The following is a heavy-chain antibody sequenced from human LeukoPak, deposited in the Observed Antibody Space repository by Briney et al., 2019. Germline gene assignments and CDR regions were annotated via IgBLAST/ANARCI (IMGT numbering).Heavy chain of an antibody. V-gene: IGHV4-31*03. Sequence: SETLSLTCTVSGGSISSGGYYWSWIRQHPGKGLEWNGYIYYSGSTYYNPSLKSRVTISVDTSKNQFSLKLSSVTAADTAVYYCERAVHIAAAGTSDYYYYGMDVWGQGTTVTVSS. CDR2: IYYSGST. CDR1: GGSISSGGYY. CDR3: ERAVHIAAAGTSDYYYYGMDV. D-gene: IGHD6-13*01. J-gene: IGHJ6*02.